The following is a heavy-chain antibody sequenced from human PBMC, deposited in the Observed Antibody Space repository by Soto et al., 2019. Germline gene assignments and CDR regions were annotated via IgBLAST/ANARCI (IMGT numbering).Heavy chain of an antibody. CDR2: INHSGST. D-gene: IGHD4-17*01. CDR3: AREGRTVTTRKVWWFDP. J-gene: IGHJ5*02. CDR1: GGSFSGYY. Sequence: SETLSLTCAVYGGSFSGYYWSWIRQPPGKGLEWIGEINHSGSTNYNPSLKSRVTISVDTAKNQFSLKRSSVTAADTAVYYCAREGRTVTTRKVWWFDPWGQGTLVTVSS. V-gene: IGHV4-34*01.